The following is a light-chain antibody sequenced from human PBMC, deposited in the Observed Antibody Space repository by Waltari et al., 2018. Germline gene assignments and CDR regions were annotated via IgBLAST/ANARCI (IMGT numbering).Light chain of an antibody. V-gene: IGLV2-11*01. CDR3: YSYAGNYIVI. CDR2: DVN. CDR1: SSDVGAYNY. Sequence: QSALTQPRSVSGSPGQSVTIPCAGTSSDVGAYNYVSWYQPHPGKAPKLMIYDVNKRPSGVPDRFSGSKSGNTASLTISGLQSEDEADYFCYSYAGNYIVIFGGGTKLTV. J-gene: IGLJ2*01.